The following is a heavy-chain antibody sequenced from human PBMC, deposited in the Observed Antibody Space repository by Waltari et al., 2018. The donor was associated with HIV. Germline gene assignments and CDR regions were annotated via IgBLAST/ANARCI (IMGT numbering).Heavy chain of an antibody. CDR1: INTFANYV. CDR2: IHTHSHVP. CDR3: TSGPENGWFVD. V-gene: IGHV1-8*01. D-gene: IGHD6-19*01. J-gene: IGHJ4*02. Sequence: QEELVQSGAEVKKPGASVRISCKTSINTFANYVIYWLRQAPGQSLKWRGLIHTHSHVPRYSPEFEDRVTITRDPSLKVIYMGISSLTSEDTAVYFCTSGPENGWFVDWGQGTLVSVS.